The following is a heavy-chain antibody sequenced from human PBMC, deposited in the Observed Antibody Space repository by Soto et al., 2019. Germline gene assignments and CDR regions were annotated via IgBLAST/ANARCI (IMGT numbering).Heavy chain of an antibody. CDR2: ISYDGSNK. Sequence: GGSLRLSCAASGFTFSSYAMHWVRQAPGKGLEWVAVISYDGSNKYYADSVKGRFTISRDNSKNTLYLQMNSLRAEDTAVYYCARDIIPRNYYDSSGYFGFDYWGQGTLVTVSS. D-gene: IGHD3-22*01. CDR3: ARDIIPRNYYDSSGYFGFDY. J-gene: IGHJ4*02. V-gene: IGHV3-30-3*01. CDR1: GFTFSSYA.